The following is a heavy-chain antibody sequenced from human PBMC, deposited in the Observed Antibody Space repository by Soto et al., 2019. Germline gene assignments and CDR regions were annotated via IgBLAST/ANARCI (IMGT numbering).Heavy chain of an antibody. CDR1: EFTFSKYW. D-gene: IGHD3-22*01. CDR3: ARDYYYDSRSSSVNWFEP. CDR2: INMDGTKT. V-gene: IGHV3-74*01. J-gene: IGHJ5*02. Sequence: PVGSLRLSCVSSEFTFSKYWMHCVRQAPGKWLVWVSRINMDGTKTAYADSVKGRFTVSRDNANNTLYLQMNSLGVEDTAVYYCARDYYYDSRSSSVNWFEPWGQGTLVTVSS.